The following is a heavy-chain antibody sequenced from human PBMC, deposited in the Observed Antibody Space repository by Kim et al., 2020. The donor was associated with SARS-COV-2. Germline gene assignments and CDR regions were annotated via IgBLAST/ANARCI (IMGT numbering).Heavy chain of an antibody. D-gene: IGHD5-18*01. J-gene: IGHJ4*02. CDR3: ARDGMPKQLWLRLDY. CDR1: GYTFTSYY. Sequence: ASVKVSCKSSGYTFTSYYMHWVRQAPGQGLEWMGIINPSGGSTSYAQKFQGRVTMTRDTSTSTVYMELSSLRSEDTAVYYCARDGMPKQLWLRLDYWGQGTLVTVSS. CDR2: INPSGGST. V-gene: IGHV1-46*01.